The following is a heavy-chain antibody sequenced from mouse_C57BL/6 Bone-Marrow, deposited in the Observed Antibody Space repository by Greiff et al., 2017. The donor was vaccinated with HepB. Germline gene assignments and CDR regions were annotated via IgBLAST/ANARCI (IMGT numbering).Heavy chain of an antibody. CDR1: GYTFTSYW. J-gene: IGHJ1*03. Sequence: QVQLQQPGAELVRPGSSVKLSCKASGYTFTSYWMDWVKQRPGQGLEWIGNIYPSDSETHYNQKFKDKATLTVDKSSSTAYMQLSSLTSEDSAVYNCATIYYDGSSYPSWYFYVWGTGTTVTVSS. CDR2: IYPSDSET. CDR3: ATIYYDGSSYPSWYFYV. D-gene: IGHD1-1*01. V-gene: IGHV1-61*01.